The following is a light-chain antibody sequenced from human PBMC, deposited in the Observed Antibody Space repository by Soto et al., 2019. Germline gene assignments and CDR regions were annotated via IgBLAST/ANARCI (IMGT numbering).Light chain of an antibody. CDR2: GAS. Sequence: ENVLTQSPGTLSLSPGDTATLSCRASQTIFNSYLAWYQQKPGRAPRLLIYGASSRATGIPDRFSGGGSGTDFTLTITRLEPEDFAVYYCQHYGSSHSFGQGTKLEMK. CDR1: QTIFNSY. V-gene: IGKV3-20*01. J-gene: IGKJ2*03. CDR3: QHYGSSHS.